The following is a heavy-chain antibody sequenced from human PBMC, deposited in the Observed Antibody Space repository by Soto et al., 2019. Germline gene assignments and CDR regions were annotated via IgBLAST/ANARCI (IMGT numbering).Heavy chain of an antibody. CDR1: GGSISSYY. V-gene: IGHV4-59*01. J-gene: IGHJ4*02. CDR3: ARDSGDYYGSGSVFDY. D-gene: IGHD3-10*01. Sequence: PSETLSLTYTVSGGSISSYYWSWIRQPPGKGLEWIGYIYYSGSTNYNPSLKSRVTISVDTSKNQFSLKLSSVTAADTAVYYCARDSGDYYGSGSVFDYWGQGTLVTVSS. CDR2: IYYSGST.